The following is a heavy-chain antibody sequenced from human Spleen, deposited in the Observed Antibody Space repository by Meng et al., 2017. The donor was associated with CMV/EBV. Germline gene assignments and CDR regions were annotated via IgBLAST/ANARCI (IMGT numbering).Heavy chain of an antibody. V-gene: IGHV3-74*01. J-gene: IGHJ4*02. Sequence: GESLKISCAASGFTFTSSAMHWVRQAPGKGLVWVSRINSDGIATNYADSVKGRFTISRDNAKNTLFLQMNGLRAEDTALYYCARGFGTEFYSPPYYWSQGTLVTVSS. D-gene: IGHD4-11*01. CDR3: ARGFGTEFYSPPYY. CDR2: INSDGIAT. CDR1: GFTFTSSA.